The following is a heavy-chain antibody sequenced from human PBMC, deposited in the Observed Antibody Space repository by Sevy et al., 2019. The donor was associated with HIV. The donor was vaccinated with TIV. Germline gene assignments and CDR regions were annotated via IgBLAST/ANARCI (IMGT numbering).Heavy chain of an antibody. V-gene: IGHV4-30-4*01. Sequence: SETLSLTCTVSGGSISSGDYYWSWIRQPPGKGLEWIGYIYYSGSTYYNPSLKSRVTISVDTSKNQFSLKLSSVTAADTAVYYCARGGAVAGTPFDYWGQGTLVTVSS. CDR3: ARGGAVAGTPFDY. CDR1: GGSISSGDYY. CDR2: IYYSGST. J-gene: IGHJ4*02. D-gene: IGHD6-19*01.